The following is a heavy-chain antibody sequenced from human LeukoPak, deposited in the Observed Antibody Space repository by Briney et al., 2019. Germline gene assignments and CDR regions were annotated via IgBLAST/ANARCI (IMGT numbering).Heavy chain of an antibody. Sequence: SETLSLTCAVYGGSFSGYYWSWIRQPPGKGLEWIGEINHSGSTNYNPSLKSRVTISVDTSKNQFSLKLSSVTAADTAVYYCARGRRYFYFQHWGRGTLVTVSS. D-gene: IGHD3-9*01. CDR2: INHSGST. V-gene: IGHV4-34*01. CDR1: GGSFSGYY. J-gene: IGHJ1*01. CDR3: ARGRRYFYFQH.